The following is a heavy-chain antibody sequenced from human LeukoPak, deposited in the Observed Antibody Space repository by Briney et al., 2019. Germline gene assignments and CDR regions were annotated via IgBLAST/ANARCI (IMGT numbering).Heavy chain of an antibody. V-gene: IGHV4-34*01. Sequence: SETLSLTCAVYGGSFSGYYWSWIRQPPGKGLEWIGEINHSGSTNYNPSLKSRVTISVDTSKNQFSLKLSSVTAADTAVYYCARDRRPHSYYSGMDVWGQGTTVPVP. CDR3: ARDRRPHSYYSGMDV. CDR1: GGSFSGYY. CDR2: INHSGST. J-gene: IGHJ6*02.